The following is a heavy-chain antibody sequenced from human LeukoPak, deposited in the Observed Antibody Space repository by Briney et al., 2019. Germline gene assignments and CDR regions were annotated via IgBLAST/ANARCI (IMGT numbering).Heavy chain of an antibody. D-gene: IGHD3-9*01. CDR1: GGSISSSSYY. V-gene: IGHV4-39*01. Sequence: SETLSLTCTVSGGSISSSSYYWGWIRQPPGTGLEWIGSIYYSGSTYYNPSLKSRVTISVDTSKNQFSLKLSSVTAADTAVYYCARGLGNTILNYYYYGMDVWGQGTTVTVSS. J-gene: IGHJ6*02. CDR3: ARGLGNTILNYYYYGMDV. CDR2: IYYSGST.